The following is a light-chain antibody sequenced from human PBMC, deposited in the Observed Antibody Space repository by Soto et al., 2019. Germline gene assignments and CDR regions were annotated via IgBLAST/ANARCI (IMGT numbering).Light chain of an antibody. CDR3: SSYTSRV. J-gene: IGLJ1*01. CDR2: DVS. CDR1: SSDGGGYNY. V-gene: IGLV2-14*01. Sequence: QSALTQPASVSGSPGQSITISCTGTSSDGGGYNYVSWYQQHPGKAPKLMIYDVSNRPSGVSNRFSGSKSGNTASLTISGLQAEDEADYYCSSYTSRVFGTGTKLTVL.